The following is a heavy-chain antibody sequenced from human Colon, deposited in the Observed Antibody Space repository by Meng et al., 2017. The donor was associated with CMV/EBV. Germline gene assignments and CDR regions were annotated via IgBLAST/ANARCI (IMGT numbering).Heavy chain of an antibody. CDR1: GFIFSAHW. CDR2: IKEDGSAT. J-gene: IGHJ6*02. Sequence: GESLKISCAASGFIFSAHWMSWLRQAPGKGLEWVANIKEDGSATYYVDSVKGRFTISRDNAKNTLYLQMNNLRAEDTAVYYCARRAPVTLDYYYGLDVWGQGATVTVSS. D-gene: IGHD2-15*01. CDR3: ARRAPVTLDYYYGLDV. V-gene: IGHV3-7*01.